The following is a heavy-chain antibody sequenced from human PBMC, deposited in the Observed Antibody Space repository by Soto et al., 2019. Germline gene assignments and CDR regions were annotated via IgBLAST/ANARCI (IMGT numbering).Heavy chain of an antibody. J-gene: IGHJ2*01. CDR3: ARGRKKWFGELFTYWYFDL. CDR1: GGSISSGGYY. D-gene: IGHD3-10*01. CDR2: IYYSGST. Sequence: SETLSLTCTVSGGSISSGGYYWSWIRQHPGRGLEWIGYIYYSGSTYYNPSLKSRVTISVDTSKNQFSLKLSSVTAADTAVYYCARGRKKWFGELFTYWYFDLWGRGTLVTVSS. V-gene: IGHV4-31*03.